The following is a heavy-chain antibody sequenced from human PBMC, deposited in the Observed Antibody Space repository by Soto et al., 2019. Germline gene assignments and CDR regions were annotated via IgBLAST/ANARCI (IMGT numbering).Heavy chain of an antibody. CDR3: AREVRISSY. V-gene: IGHV3-23*01. CDR1: GFTFSTYA. CDR2: ISGSGSTT. Sequence: EVQLLESGGGLVQPGGSLRLSCAASGFTFSTYAMSWVRQAPGKGLEWVSAISGSGSTTYYTDSVKGRFTISRDNSKNTVYLQMNSLRAEDTAVYYGAREVRISSYWGQGTLVTVS. D-gene: IGHD1-1*01. J-gene: IGHJ4*02.